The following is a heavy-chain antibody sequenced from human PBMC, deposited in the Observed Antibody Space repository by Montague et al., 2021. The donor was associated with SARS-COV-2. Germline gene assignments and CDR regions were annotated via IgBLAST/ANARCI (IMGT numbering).Heavy chain of an antibody. Sequence: SETLSLTCAVYGGSLSGFYWTWIRQAPGEGLEWVGEITHGGSTSYSTALKSRLTISLDTSKNQFSLKLVSVTAADTATYYCARSHDYRGNDYFDSWGQGALVIVSS. CDR3: ARSHDYRGNDYFDS. V-gene: IGHV4-34*01. CDR2: ITHGGST. D-gene: IGHD4-23*01. CDR1: GGSLSGFY. J-gene: IGHJ4*02.